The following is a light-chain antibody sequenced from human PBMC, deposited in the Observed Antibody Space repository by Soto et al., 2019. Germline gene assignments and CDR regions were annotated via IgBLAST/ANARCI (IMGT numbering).Light chain of an antibody. Sequence: EIVLTQSPGTLSLSPGERATLSCRASQSVSSSYLAWYQQKPGQAPRLLIYGASSRTTGIPDRFSGSGFGTDVTLTISILEPEDFAVYYCQQYGSSLWTFGQGTKVEIK. J-gene: IGKJ1*01. CDR3: QQYGSSLWT. V-gene: IGKV3-20*01. CDR1: QSVSSSY. CDR2: GAS.